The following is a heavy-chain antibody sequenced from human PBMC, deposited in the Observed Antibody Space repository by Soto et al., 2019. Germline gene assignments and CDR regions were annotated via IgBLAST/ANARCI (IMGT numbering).Heavy chain of an antibody. V-gene: IGHV3-23*01. CDR2: ISGSGGST. Sequence: GGSLRLSCAASGFTFSSYAMSWVRQAPGKGLEWVSAISGSGGSTYYADSVKGRFTISRDNSKNTLYLQMNSLRAEDTAVYYCAKGPGIAVAGPHYFDYWGQGTLVTVSS. CDR1: GFTFSSYA. J-gene: IGHJ4*02. CDR3: AKGPGIAVAGPHYFDY. D-gene: IGHD6-19*01.